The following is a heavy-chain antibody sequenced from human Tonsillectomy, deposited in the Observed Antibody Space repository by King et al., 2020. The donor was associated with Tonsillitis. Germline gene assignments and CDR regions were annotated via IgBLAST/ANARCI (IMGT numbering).Heavy chain of an antibody. Sequence: QLVQSGGGLVKPGGSLRLSCAASGFTFSDYFMSWIRQAPGKGLECISYIGSSSDFTTYAGSVKGRFTISRDNAKDSLYLQMNSLRAEDTAVYYCVRGRFLNGLDVWGQGTTVTVSS. J-gene: IGHJ6*02. D-gene: IGHD3-3*01. CDR3: VRGRFLNGLDV. CDR2: IGSSSDFT. CDR1: GFTFSDYF. V-gene: IGHV3-11*06.